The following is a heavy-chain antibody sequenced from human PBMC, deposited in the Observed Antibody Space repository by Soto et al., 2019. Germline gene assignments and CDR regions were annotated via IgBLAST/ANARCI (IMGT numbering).Heavy chain of an antibody. D-gene: IGHD3-10*01. J-gene: IGHJ5*02. CDR1: GGYFNDNY. Sequence: QVQLQQWGAGLLKPSETLSLSCAVYGGYFNDNYYTWFRQPPGKGLEWIGEISRSGTTKYIPSLKSRSSTSSDTSRTQVSLKVTSVAAADTAVYYCATSLWFGTQVELWGQGALVTVSS. V-gene: IGHV4-34*01. CDR3: ATSLWFGTQVEL. CDR2: ISRSGTT.